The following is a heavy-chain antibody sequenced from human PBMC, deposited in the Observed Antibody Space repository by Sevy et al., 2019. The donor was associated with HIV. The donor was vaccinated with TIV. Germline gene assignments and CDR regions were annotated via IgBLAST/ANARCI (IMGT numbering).Heavy chain of an antibody. D-gene: IGHD4-17*01. V-gene: IGHV1-8*01. CDR2: MNPNSGNT. J-gene: IGHJ6*02. Sequence: ASVKVSCKASGYTFTSYDINWVRQATGQGLEWMGWMNPNSGNTGYAPKFQGGVTMTRNTSISTAYMELSSLGFEDTAVYYCARGKSRCDLRMRSYYYYGMDVWGQGTTVTVSS. CDR1: GYTFTSYD. CDR3: ARGKSRCDLRMRSYYYYGMDV.